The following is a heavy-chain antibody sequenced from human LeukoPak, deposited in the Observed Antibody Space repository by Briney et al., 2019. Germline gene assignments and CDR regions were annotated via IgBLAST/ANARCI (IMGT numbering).Heavy chain of an antibody. Sequence: PGGSLRLSCAASGFTFSSYAMSCVRQAPGKGLEWVSAISGSGGSTYYADSVKSRFTISRDNSKNTLYLQMNSLRAEDTVVYYCAKRIAVAGTGFDYWGQGTLVTVSS. D-gene: IGHD6-19*01. CDR3: AKRIAVAGTGFDY. CDR2: ISGSGGST. CDR1: GFTFSSYA. J-gene: IGHJ4*02. V-gene: IGHV3-23*01.